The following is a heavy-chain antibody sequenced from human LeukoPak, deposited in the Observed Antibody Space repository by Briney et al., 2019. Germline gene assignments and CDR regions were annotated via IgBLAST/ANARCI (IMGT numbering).Heavy chain of an antibody. CDR1: GYSFTSYW. Sequence: PGESLKISCKGSGYSFTSYWISWVRQMPGKGLEWMGIIYPGDSDTRYSPPFQGQVTISADKSISTAYLQWSSLKASDTAMYYCARQNLDTSSYYDYWGQGTLVTVSS. V-gene: IGHV5-51*01. CDR3: ARQNLDTSSYYDY. J-gene: IGHJ4*02. D-gene: IGHD5-18*01. CDR2: IYPGDSDT.